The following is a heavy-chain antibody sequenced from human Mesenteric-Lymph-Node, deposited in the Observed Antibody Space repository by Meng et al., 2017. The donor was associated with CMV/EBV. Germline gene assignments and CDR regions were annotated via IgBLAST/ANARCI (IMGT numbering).Heavy chain of an antibody. CDR3: ARLLGTVDY. D-gene: IGHD7-27*01. CDR2: IFYSGTT. CDR1: GGSVFSGDFH. Sequence: SETLSLTCIVSGGSVFSGDFHWGWIRQPPGKGLEWIGTIFYSGTTYYNPSLKSRISISLDTSKNQFSLRLTSVTAADTAVYYCARLLGTVDYWGQGTLVTVSS. V-gene: IGHV4-39*07. J-gene: IGHJ4*02.